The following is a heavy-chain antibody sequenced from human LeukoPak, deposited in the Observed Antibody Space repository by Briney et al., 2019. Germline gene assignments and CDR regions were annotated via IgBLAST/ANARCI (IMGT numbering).Heavy chain of an antibody. CDR2: IIPILGIA. J-gene: IGHJ6*02. CDR1: GGTFSSYA. D-gene: IGHD5-12*01. Sequence: SVKVSCKASGGTFSSYAISWVRQAPGQGLEWMGRIIPILGIANYAQKFQGRVTITADKSTSTAYMELSSLRSEDTAVYYCARAVATTTDYYSIDVWGQGTTVTVSS. V-gene: IGHV1-69*04. CDR3: ARAVATTTDYYSIDV.